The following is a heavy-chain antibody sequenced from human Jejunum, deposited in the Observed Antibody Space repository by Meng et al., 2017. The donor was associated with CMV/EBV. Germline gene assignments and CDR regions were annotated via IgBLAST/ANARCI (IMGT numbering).Heavy chain of an antibody. CDR1: GYIFNNYG. CDR2: ISAYNGNT. CDR3: ARDLPGGTKGTWLDL. Sequence: QVQCVQSGAGVKKPGASVKVSCKASGYIFNNYGVSWVRKAPGQGPEWMGWISAYNGNTNYAQNFQGRFTMTTDTSTSTAYMELRSLRSDDTAVYYCARDLPGGTKGTWLDLWGQGTLVTVSS. J-gene: IGHJ5*02. V-gene: IGHV1-18*01. D-gene: IGHD1-14*01.